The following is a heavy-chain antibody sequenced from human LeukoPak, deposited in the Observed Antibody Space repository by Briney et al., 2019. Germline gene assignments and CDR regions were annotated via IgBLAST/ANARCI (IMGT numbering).Heavy chain of an antibody. CDR1: GGSISSYY. CDR2: IYYSGST. CDR3: ARAGTYGDYGYAFDI. V-gene: IGHV4-59*01. J-gene: IGHJ3*02. D-gene: IGHD4-17*01. Sequence: SETLSLTCTVSGGSISSYYRSWIRQPPGKGLEWIGYIYYSGSTNYNPSLKSRVTISVDTSKNQFSLKLSSVTAADTAVYYCARAGTYGDYGYAFDIWGQGTMVTVSS.